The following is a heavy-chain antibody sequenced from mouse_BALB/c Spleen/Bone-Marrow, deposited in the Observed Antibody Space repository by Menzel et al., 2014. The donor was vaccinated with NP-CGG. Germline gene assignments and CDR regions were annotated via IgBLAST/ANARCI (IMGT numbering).Heavy chain of an antibody. J-gene: IGHJ3*01. CDR1: GYTFTNYW. V-gene: IGHV1-7*01. CDR3: ARGGIYDGYSY. Sequence: VQLQQSGAELAKPRASVKMSGKASGYTFTNYWMHWVKQRPGQGLEWIGYIDPSTGYTEYNQKFKDKATLTADKSSSTAYMQLSSLTSEDSAVYYCARGGIYDGYSYWGQGTLVTVSA. CDR2: IDPSTGYT. D-gene: IGHD2-3*01.